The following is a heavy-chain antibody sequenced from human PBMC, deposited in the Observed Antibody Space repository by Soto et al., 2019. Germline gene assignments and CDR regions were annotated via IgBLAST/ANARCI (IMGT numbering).Heavy chain of an antibody. J-gene: IGHJ2*01. CDR3: ARINGPAPYWYFDL. CDR1: RFTFSSYD. CDR2: IGTAGDT. Sequence: PGGSLRLSCAASRFTFSSYDMHWVRQATGKGLEWVSAIGTAGDTYYPGSVKGRFTISRENAKNSLYLQMNSLRAGDTAVYYCARINGPAPYWYFDLWGRGTLVTVSS. D-gene: IGHD2-2*01. V-gene: IGHV3-13*01.